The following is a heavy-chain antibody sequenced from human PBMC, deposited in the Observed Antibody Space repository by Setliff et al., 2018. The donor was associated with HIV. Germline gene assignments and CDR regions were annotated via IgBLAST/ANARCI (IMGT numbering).Heavy chain of an antibody. CDR3: ARDHYLGLDY. V-gene: IGHV3-9*01. CDR2: ISWNSGSI. D-gene: IGHD7-27*01. J-gene: IGHJ4*02. CDR1: GFTFDDYA. Sequence: LRLSCAASGFTFDDYAMHWVRQAPGKGLEWVSGISWNSGSIGYADSVKGRFTISRDNAKNSLYLQMNRLRNEDTARYYCARDHYLGLDYWGQGSLVTVSS.